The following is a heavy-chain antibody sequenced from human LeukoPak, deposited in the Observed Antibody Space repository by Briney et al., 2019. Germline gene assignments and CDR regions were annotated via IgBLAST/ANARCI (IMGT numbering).Heavy chain of an antibody. CDR2: VYYSGST. Sequence: WETLSLTCTVSGGSISHDYWNWVRQPPGKGLEWIGYVYYSGSTDYNPSLKSRVTISVDTSKNQFSLKLSSVTAADTAVYYCVRRRSGDSHFDYWGQGTLVTVSS. D-gene: IGHD3-16*01. CDR1: GGSISHDY. J-gene: IGHJ4*02. V-gene: IGHV4-59*08. CDR3: VRRRSGDSHFDY.